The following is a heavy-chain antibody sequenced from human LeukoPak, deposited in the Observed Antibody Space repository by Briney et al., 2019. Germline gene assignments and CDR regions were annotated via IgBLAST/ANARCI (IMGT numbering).Heavy chain of an antibody. V-gene: IGHV1-69*05. J-gene: IGHJ4*02. D-gene: IGHD6-19*01. Sequence: GASVKVSCKASGGTFSSYAISWVRQAPGQGLEWMGGIIPIFGTADYAQKLQGRVTVTTDTSTSTAYMELRSLRSDDTAVYYCAREIRAAAGTIGAVAGPDYWGQGTLVTVSS. CDR1: GGTFSSYA. CDR3: AREIRAAAGTIGAVAGPDY. CDR2: IIPIFGTA.